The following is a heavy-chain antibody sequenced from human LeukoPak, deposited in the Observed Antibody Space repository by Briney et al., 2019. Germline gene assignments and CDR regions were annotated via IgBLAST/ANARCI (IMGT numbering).Heavy chain of an antibody. CDR2: ITPFNGNT. D-gene: IGHD3-16*01. CDR3: ARPYTGGYEGSFDY. V-gene: IGHV1-18*01. J-gene: IGHJ4*02. Sequence: GASVKVSCKASGYTFTSYGISWVRQAPGQALEWMGWITPFNGNTSYAQKFQGRVTMTRDMSTSTVYMELSSLRSEDTAVYYCARPYTGGYEGSFDYWGQGTLVTVSS. CDR1: GYTFTSYG.